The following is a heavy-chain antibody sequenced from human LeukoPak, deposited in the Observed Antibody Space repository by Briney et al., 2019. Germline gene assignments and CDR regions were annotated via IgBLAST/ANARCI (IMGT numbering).Heavy chain of an antibody. CDR1: GYTFTSYD. Sequence: ASVKVSCKASGYTFTSYDINWVRQATGQGLEWMGWMNPNSGNTGYAQKFQGRVTMTRNTSMSTAYMELSSLRSEDTAVYYCARDLYGSGSYAFDYWGQGTLVTVSS. D-gene: IGHD3-10*01. CDR2: MNPNSGNT. V-gene: IGHV1-8*01. CDR3: ARDLYGSGSYAFDY. J-gene: IGHJ4*02.